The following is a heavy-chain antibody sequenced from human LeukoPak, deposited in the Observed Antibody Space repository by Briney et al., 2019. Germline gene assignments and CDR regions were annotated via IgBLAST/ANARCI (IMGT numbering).Heavy chain of an antibody. CDR2: ISGSGGST. V-gene: IGHV3-23*01. CDR3: AKGGSSWYVRDAFDI. J-gene: IGHJ3*02. Sequence: GGSLRLSCAASGSTFSSYAMSWVRQAPGKGLEWVSAISGSGGSTYYADSVKGRFTISRDNSKNTLYLQMNSLRAEDTAVYYCAKGGSSWYVRDAFDIWGQGTMVTVSS. CDR1: GSTFSSYA. D-gene: IGHD6-13*01.